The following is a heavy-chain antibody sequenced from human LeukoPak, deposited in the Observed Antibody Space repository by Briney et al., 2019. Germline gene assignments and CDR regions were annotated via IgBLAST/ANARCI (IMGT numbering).Heavy chain of an antibody. D-gene: IGHD6-13*01. Sequence: PGGSLRLSCAASGFTFSSYAMSWVRQAPGKGLEWVSAISGSGGSTYYADSVKGRFTISRDNYKNTLYLQMNSLRAEDTAVYYCARDSYSSSWSGLFDYWGQGTLVTVSS. CDR1: GFTFSSYA. CDR2: ISGSGGST. CDR3: ARDSYSSSWSGLFDY. V-gene: IGHV3-23*01. J-gene: IGHJ4*02.